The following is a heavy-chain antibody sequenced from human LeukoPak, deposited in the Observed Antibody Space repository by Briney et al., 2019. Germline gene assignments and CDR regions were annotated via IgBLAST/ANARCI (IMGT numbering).Heavy chain of an antibody. CDR2: ISYDGSNK. CDR1: GFNFRAYW. CDR3: AKDTPGLDY. V-gene: IGHV3-30*18. J-gene: IGHJ4*02. D-gene: IGHD7-27*01. Sequence: GGSLRLSCTTSGFNFRAYWMAWVRQAPGKGLEWVAVISYDGSNKYYADSVKGRFTISRDNSKNTLYLQMNSLRAEDTAVYYCAKDTPGLDYWGQGTLVTVSS.